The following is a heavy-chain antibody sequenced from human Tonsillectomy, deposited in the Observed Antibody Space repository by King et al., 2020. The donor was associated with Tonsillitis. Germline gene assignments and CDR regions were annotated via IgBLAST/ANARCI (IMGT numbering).Heavy chain of an antibody. D-gene: IGHD5-18*01. CDR3: ARIQGGYSYVPPFYYYYYGMDV. CDR1: GFSLSNARMG. CDR2: IFSNDEK. J-gene: IGHJ6*02. V-gene: IGHV2-26*01. Sequence: VTLKESGPVLVKPTETLTLTCTVSGFSLSNARMGVSWIRQPPGKALEWLAHIFSNDEKSYSTSLKSRLTISKDTSKSQVVLTMTNMDPVDTATYYCARIQGGYSYVPPFYYYYYGMDVWGQGTTVTVSS.